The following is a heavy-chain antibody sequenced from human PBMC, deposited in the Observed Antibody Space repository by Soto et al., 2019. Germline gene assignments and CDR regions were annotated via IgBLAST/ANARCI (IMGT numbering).Heavy chain of an antibody. CDR2: IPSDVSAQ. D-gene: IGHD1-1*01. CDR3: ARAVAGQVRSAWTWLDY. Sequence: QVQLVESGGGVVQPGRSLRLSCEASGFTFRDYAMHWVRQAPGKGLEWVAAIPSDVSAQHYADSVKGRFSISRDNSKNTLSLQMNSLRPEDAALYYCARAVAGQVRSAWTWLDYWGQGTLVTVSS. CDR1: GFTFRDYA. J-gene: IGHJ4*02. V-gene: IGHV3-30-3*01.